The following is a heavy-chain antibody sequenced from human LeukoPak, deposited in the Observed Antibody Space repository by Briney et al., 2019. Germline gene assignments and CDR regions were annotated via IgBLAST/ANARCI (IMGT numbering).Heavy chain of an antibody. V-gene: IGHV1-2*02. D-gene: IGHD3-22*01. CDR2: INPNSGGT. CDR1: GYTFTGYY. J-gene: IGHJ4*02. Sequence: ASVKVSCKASGYTFTGYYMHWVRQAPGQGLEWMGWINPNSGGTNYAQKFQGRVTMTEDTSTDTAYMELSSLRSEDTAVYYCATNYYDSSGYPWFDYWGQGTLVTVSS. CDR3: ATNYYDSSGYPWFDY.